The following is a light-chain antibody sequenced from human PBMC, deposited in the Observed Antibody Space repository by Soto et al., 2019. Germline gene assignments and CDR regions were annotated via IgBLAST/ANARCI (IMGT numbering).Light chain of an antibody. CDR2: AAS. V-gene: IGKV1-39*01. Sequence: SLSASVGDRVGTTCRASQSISNYLNWYQQKPGKAPSLLIYAASRLQSGAPSRFSGSGSGTDFTLTISSLQPEDCTPYHCQQSDFILWRFAQGSMVDI. J-gene: IGKJ1*01. CDR1: QSISNY. CDR3: QQSDFILWR.